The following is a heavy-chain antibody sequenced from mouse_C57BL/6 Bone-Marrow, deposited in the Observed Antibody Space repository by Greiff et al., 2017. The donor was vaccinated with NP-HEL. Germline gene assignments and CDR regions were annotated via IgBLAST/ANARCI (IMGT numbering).Heavy chain of an antibody. CDR3: TELAYFDY. V-gene: IGHV14-4*01. CDR1: GFNIKDDY. CDR2: IDPENGDT. D-gene: IGHD4-1*01. Sequence: EVQLQESGAELVRPGASVKLSCTASGFNIKDDYMHWVKQRPEQGLEWIGWIDPENGDTEYSSKFQGKATITADTSSNTAYLQLSSLTSEDTAVYYCTELAYFDYWGQGTTLTVSS. J-gene: IGHJ2*01.